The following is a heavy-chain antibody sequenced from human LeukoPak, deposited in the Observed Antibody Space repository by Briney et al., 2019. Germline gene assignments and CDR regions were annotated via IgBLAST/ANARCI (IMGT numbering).Heavy chain of an antibody. CDR1: GYTFTSYG. CDR2: ISAYNGNT. J-gene: IGHJ4*02. CDR3: ARPLSSGWYQYYFDD. V-gene: IGHV1-18*01. Sequence: ASVKVSCKASGYTFTSYGISLVRQAPGQGLEWMGWISAYNGNTNYAQKLQGRVTMTTDTSTSTAYLELRSLRSDDTAVYYCARPLSSGWYQYYFDDWGQGTLVTVSS. D-gene: IGHD6-19*01.